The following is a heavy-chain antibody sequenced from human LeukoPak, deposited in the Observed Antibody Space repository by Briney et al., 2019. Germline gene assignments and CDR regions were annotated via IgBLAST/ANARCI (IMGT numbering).Heavy chain of an antibody. V-gene: IGHV3-9*03. J-gene: IGHJ3*02. Sequence: QSGRSLRLSCAASGFTFDDYAMHWVRQAPGKGLEWVSGISWNSGSIGYADSVKGRFTISRDNAKNSLYLQMNSLRAEDMALYYCANGTYCSSTSCAFDIWGQGTMVTVSS. CDR2: ISWNSGSI. CDR3: ANGTYCSSTSCAFDI. D-gene: IGHD2-2*01. CDR1: GFTFDDYA.